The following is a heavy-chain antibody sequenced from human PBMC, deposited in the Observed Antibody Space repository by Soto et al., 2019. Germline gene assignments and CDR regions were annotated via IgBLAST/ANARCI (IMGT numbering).Heavy chain of an antibody. D-gene: IGHD5-18*01. CDR3: ATKRGYSYGFDY. CDR1: GFTASNNY. Sequence: GGSLRLSCAASGFTASNNYMTWVRQAPGKGLEWVSVIYSGFSTYYADSVKGRFTISRDNSKNTVYLQMNSLRAEDTAVYYCATKRGYSYGFDYWGQGTLVTVSS. V-gene: IGHV3-53*01. J-gene: IGHJ4*02. CDR2: IYSGFST.